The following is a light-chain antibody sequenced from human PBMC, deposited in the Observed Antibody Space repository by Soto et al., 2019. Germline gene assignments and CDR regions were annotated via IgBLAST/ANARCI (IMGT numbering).Light chain of an antibody. CDR3: QQSYSTLFT. V-gene: IGKV1-39*01. J-gene: IGKJ3*01. Sequence: IQMTQFPSSLSASVGDRVTITCRAGQTVIRYLNWYQQKPGRAPNLLIYAVSNLQSGVPSRFGGSGGGTEFTLTISDLQPEDFATYYCQQSYSTLFTFGPGTKVEIK. CDR2: AVS. CDR1: QTVIRY.